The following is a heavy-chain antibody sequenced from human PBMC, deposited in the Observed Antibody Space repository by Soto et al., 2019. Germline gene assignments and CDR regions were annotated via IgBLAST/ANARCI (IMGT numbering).Heavy chain of an antibody. CDR3: ARDVVRSTGGDS. CDR2: IIPIFSKT. D-gene: IGHD2-15*01. V-gene: IGHV1-69*01. Sequence: QVQLVQSGAEVKEPGTSVKVSCKASGGTFSTSSFVWVRQGPGQGLEWMGGIIPIFSKTNVAQKFQGRITFTADESTRTAYMELSRLRSKDTAIYYCARDVVRSTGGDSWGQGTLVTVSS. CDR1: GGTFSTSS. J-gene: IGHJ4*02.